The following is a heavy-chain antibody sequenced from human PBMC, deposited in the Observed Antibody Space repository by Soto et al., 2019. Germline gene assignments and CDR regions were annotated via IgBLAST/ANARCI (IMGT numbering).Heavy chain of an antibody. J-gene: IGHJ6*02. CDR1: GYTFTGYD. V-gene: IGHV1-8*01. CDR2: MNPNSGNT. D-gene: IGHD2-15*01. Sequence: GASVQVSCKASGYTFTGYDINWVRQATGQGLEWMGWMNPNSGNTGYAQKFQGRVTMTRNTSISTAYMELSSLRSEDTAVYYCASTYCSGGSCYSPLYYYGMDVWGQGTTVTVSS. CDR3: ASTYCSGGSCYSPLYYYGMDV.